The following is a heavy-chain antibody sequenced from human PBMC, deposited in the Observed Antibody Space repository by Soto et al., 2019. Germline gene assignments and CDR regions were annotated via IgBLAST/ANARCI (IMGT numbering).Heavy chain of an antibody. J-gene: IGHJ4*02. CDR1: GGSISSGGYY. CDR3: ASLRDGLYCSGRSCYRNFDY. D-gene: IGHD2-15*01. Sequence: QVQLQESGPGLVKHSQTLSLTCTVSGGSISSGGYYWSWIRQHPGKGLEWIGYIYYSGSTYYNPSLKSRVTISVDTSKNQFSLKLRSVTAADSAVYYCASLRDGLYCSGRSCYRNFDYWGQGTLVTVSS. CDR2: IYYSGST. V-gene: IGHV4-31*03.